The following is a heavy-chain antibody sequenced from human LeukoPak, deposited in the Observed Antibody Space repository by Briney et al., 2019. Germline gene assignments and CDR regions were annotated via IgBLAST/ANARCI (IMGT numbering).Heavy chain of an antibody. D-gene: IGHD2-2*01. CDR2: ISGSCGST. CDR1: GFTVSSNY. V-gene: IGHV3-23*01. CDR3: AKVPKGGYFDY. Sequence: GGSLRLSCAASGFTVSSNYMSWVRQAPGKGLEWVSGISGSCGSTYYADSVKGRFTISRDNSKNTLYLQMNSLRAEDTAVYYCAKVPKGGYFDYWGQGTLVTVSS. J-gene: IGHJ4*02.